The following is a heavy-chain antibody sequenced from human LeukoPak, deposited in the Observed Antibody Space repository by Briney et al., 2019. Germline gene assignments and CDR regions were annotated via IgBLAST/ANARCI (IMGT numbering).Heavy chain of an antibody. CDR1: DDAISTTAYY. J-gene: IGHJ4*02. V-gene: IGHV4-39*01. Sequence: PSETLSLTCSVSDDAISTTAYYWGWVRQSPGKGLEWIGSIYYNGNTYSHPSLKSRISISIDTSENQFSLNLNSVTAADSAVYYCARHLRFLGFGELLAFDNWGQGTRVIVSS. CDR3: ARHLRFLGFGELLAFDN. D-gene: IGHD3-10*01. CDR2: IYYNGNT.